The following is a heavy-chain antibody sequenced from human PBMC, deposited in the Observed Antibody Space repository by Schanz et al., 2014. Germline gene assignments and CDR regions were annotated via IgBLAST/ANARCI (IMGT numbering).Heavy chain of an antibody. V-gene: IGHV3-23*01. CDR3: AKDENWALTDY. J-gene: IGHJ4*02. Sequence: EVQLLESGGGLVQPGGSLRLSCAASGFTFSSYAMSWVRQAPGKGLEWVSAITDSGGSTYYADSVKGRFTISRDNSKNTVYLQMNSXXXXXXAVYYCAKDENWALTDYWGQGTLVTVSS. D-gene: IGHD7-27*01. CDR1: GFTFSSYA. CDR2: ITDSGGST.